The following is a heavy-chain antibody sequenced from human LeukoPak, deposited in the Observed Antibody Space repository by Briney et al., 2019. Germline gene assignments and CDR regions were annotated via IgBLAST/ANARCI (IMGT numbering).Heavy chain of an antibody. CDR3: AKEGKYVRRNVLRYFDRGEYWFDP. V-gene: IGHV3-23*01. D-gene: IGHD3-9*01. Sequence: GGSLRLSCAASGFTFSNYAMNWVRQAPGKGLEWVSGISGSGGSTYYADSVKGRFTISRDNSKNTLYLQMNSLRAEDTAVYYCAKEGKYVRRNVLRYFDRGEYWFDPWGQGTLVTVSS. J-gene: IGHJ5*02. CDR2: ISGSGGST. CDR1: GFTFSNYA.